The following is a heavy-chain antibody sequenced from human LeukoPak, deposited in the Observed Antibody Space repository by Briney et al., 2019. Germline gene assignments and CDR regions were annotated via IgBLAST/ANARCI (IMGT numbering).Heavy chain of an antibody. CDR1: GFTFSSYA. CDR2: ISGSGGST. J-gene: IGHJ4*02. D-gene: IGHD3-22*01. Sequence: GGSLRLSCAASGFTFSSYAMSWVRQAPGKGLEWVSAISGSGGSTYYADSVKGRFTISRDNSKNTLYLQMNSLRAEDTAVYYCAKDGAGAYYDGSGYYRYWGQGTLVTVSS. CDR3: AKDGAGAYYDGSGYYRY. V-gene: IGHV3-23*01.